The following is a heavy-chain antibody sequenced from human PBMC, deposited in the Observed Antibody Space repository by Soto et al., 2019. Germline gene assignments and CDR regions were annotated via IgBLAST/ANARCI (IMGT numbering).Heavy chain of an antibody. V-gene: IGHV4-39*01. J-gene: IGHJ6*03. CDR3: ARHRSITIFGGEYYYYMDV. Sequence: QLQLQESGPGLVKPSETLSLTCTVSGGSISSSSYYWGWIRQPPGKGLEWIGSIYYSGSTYYNPYLKSRVTISVDTSKNQFSLKLSSVTAEDTAVYDCARHRSITIFGGEYYYYMDVWGTGTTVTVSS. D-gene: IGHD3-3*01. CDR1: GGSISSSSYY. CDR2: IYYSGST.